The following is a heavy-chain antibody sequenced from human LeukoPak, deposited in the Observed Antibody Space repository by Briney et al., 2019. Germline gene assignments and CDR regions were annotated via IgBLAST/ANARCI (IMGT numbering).Heavy chain of an antibody. CDR1: GGSISSGDYY. CDR2: IYYSGST. D-gene: IGHD3-22*01. V-gene: IGHV4-30-4*08. CDR3: ARGGAYYYDSSGPHFDY. Sequence: SETLSLTCTVSGGSISSGDYYWSWIRQPPGKGLEWIGYIYYSGSTYYNPSLKSRVTISVDTSKNQFSLKLSSVTAADTAVYYCARGGAYYYDSSGPHFDYWGQGTLVTLSS. J-gene: IGHJ4*02.